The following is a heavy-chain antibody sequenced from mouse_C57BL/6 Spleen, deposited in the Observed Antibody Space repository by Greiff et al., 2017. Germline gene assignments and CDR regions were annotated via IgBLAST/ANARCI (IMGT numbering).Heavy chain of an antibody. Sequence: QVQLQQSGAELVRPGASVTLSCKASGYTFTDYEMHWVKQTPVHGLEWIGAIDPETGGTAYNQKFKGKAILTADKSSSTAYMELRSLTSEDSAVYYCTPIYYGTPYYATDYWGQGTSVTVSS. CDR3: TPIYYGTPYYATDY. CDR1: GYTFTDYE. V-gene: IGHV1-15*01. CDR2: IDPETGGT. J-gene: IGHJ4*01. D-gene: IGHD2-1*01.